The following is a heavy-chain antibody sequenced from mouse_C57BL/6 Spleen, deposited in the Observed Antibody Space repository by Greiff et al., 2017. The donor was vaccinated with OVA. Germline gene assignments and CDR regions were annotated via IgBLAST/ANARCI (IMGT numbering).Heavy chain of an antibody. Sequence: EVKVEESGGGLVKPGGSLKLSCAASGFTFSDYGMHWVRQAPEKGLEWVAYISSGSSTIYYADTVKGRFTISRDNAKNTLFLQMTSLRSEDTAMYYCARILSWPSAMDYWGQGTSVTVSS. V-gene: IGHV5-17*01. CDR1: GFTFSDYG. CDR2: ISSGSSTI. J-gene: IGHJ4*01. CDR3: ARILSWPSAMDY. D-gene: IGHD1-1*01.